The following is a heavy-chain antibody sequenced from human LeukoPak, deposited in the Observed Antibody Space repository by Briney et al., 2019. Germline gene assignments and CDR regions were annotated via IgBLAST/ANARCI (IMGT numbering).Heavy chain of an antibody. V-gene: IGHV4-39*07. D-gene: IGHD6-19*01. CDR2: IYTSGST. Sequence: PSETLSLTCTVSGGSISSSSYYWGWIRQPPGKGLEWIGRIYTSGSTNYNPSLKSRVTMSVDTSKNQFSLKLSSVTAADTAVYYCARAGPRYFDLWGRGTLVTVSS. J-gene: IGHJ2*01. CDR1: GGSISSSSYY. CDR3: ARAGPRYFDL.